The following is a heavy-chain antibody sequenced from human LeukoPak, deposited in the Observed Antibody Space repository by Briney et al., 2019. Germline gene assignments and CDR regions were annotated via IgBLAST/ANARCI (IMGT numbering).Heavy chain of an antibody. J-gene: IGHJ3*02. CDR1: GFTFSSYS. V-gene: IGHV3-21*01. Sequence: GGSLRLSCAASGFTFSSYSVNWVRQAPGKGLEWVSSMSRSSSYIYSADSVKGRFTMSRDNAKNSVYLQMNSLRAEDTAAYYCARGLLGVATTPYDAFDMWGQGTTVTVSS. CDR2: MSRSSSYI. CDR3: ARGLLGVATTPYDAFDM. D-gene: IGHD2-15*01.